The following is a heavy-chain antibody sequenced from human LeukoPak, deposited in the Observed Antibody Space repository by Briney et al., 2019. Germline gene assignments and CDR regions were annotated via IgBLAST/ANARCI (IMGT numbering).Heavy chain of an antibody. CDR3: ARQNFYPDY. D-gene: IGHD1-7*01. CDR2: IRSSSSAI. J-gene: IGHJ4*02. CDR1: GFTFSSYS. Sequence: GGSLRLSCAASGFTFSSYSMNWVRQAPGKGLEWVSYIRSSSSAIYYVDSVKGRFTISRDNAKNSLSLQMNSLRVEDTAVYYCARQNFYPDYWGQGTLVTVSS. V-gene: IGHV3-48*04.